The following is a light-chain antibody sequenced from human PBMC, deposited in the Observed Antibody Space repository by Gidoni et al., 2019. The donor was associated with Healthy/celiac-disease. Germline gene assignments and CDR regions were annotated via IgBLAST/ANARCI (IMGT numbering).Light chain of an antibody. J-gene: IGKJ5*01. CDR1: QSVSSN. Sequence: LSCRASQSVSSNLAWYQQKPGQAPRLLIYGASTRATGIPARFSGSGSGTEFTLTISSLQSEDFAVYYCQQYNNWLHLTFGQGTRLEIK. CDR3: QQYNNWLHLT. V-gene: IGKV3-15*01. CDR2: GAS.